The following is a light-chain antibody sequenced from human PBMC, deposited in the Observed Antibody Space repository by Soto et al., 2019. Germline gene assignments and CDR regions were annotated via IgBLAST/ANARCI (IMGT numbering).Light chain of an antibody. J-gene: IGLJ1*01. CDR2: DVT. CDR3: SSYTTRNTEA. V-gene: IGLV2-14*03. Sequence: LTQPASVSGSPGQSISISCIGTSSDVGAFNYVSWYQHHPGKAPQLIIYDVTSRPSGVSNRFSASKSGNTASLTITGFQVEDEADYYCSSYTTRNTEAFGTGTKVTVL. CDR1: SSDVGAFNY.